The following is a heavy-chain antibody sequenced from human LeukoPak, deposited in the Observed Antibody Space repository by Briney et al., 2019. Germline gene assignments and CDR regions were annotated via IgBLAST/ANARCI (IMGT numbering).Heavy chain of an antibody. D-gene: IGHD2-2*01. CDR1: GFTFSSYS. CDR3: ARVKCSTSCCIDY. CDR2: ISSSSSYI. J-gene: IGHJ4*02. V-gene: IGHV3-21*01. Sequence: GGSLRLSCAASGFTFSSYSMNWVRQAPGKGLEWVSSISSSSSYIYYADSVKGRFTISRDNAKNSLYLQMNSLRAEDTAVYYYARVKCSTSCCIDYWGQGTLVTVSS.